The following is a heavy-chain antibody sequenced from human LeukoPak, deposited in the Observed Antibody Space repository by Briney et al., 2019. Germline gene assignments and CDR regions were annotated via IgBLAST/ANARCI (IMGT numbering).Heavy chain of an antibody. CDR3: ARDSGGNSPEFHH. CDR2: ISWGGGNT. Sequence: GGSLRLSCAASGFTFDDHTMHWVRQRPGKGLEWVSLISWGGGNTFYADSVKGRFTVSRDNSRNSLFLQMNSLSVEDTALYFCARDSGGNSPEFHHWGQGTLVTVSS. CDR1: GFTFDDHT. D-gene: IGHD4-23*01. V-gene: IGHV3-43*01. J-gene: IGHJ1*01.